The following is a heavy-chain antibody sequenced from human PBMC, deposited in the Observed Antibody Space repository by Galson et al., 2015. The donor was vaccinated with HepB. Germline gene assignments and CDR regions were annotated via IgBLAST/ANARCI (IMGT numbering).Heavy chain of an antibody. Sequence: ETLSLTCTVSGGSVSSGSYYWSWIRQPPGKGLEWIGYIYYSGSTNYNPSLKGRVTISVDTSKNQFSLKLSSVTAADTAVYYCARGEYYYDSSGYKAWGQGTLVTVSS. CDR1: GGSVSSGSYY. CDR3: ARGEYYYDSSGYKA. V-gene: IGHV4-61*01. J-gene: IGHJ5*02. CDR2: IYYSGST. D-gene: IGHD3-22*01.